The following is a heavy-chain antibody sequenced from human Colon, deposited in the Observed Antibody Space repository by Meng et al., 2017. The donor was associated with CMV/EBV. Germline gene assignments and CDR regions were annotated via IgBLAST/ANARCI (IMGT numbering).Heavy chain of an antibody. CDR3: ARAPYYSSAYYYFDY. CDR2: TRNKANSYTT. Sequence: GGSLRLSCAASGFTFSDHYMDWVRQAPGKGLEWVGRTRNKANSYTTEYAASVKGRFTISRDDSKNSLYLQMNSLKTEDTAVYYCARAPYYSSAYYYFDYWGQGTLVTVSS. J-gene: IGHJ4*02. D-gene: IGHD3-22*01. V-gene: IGHV3-72*01. CDR1: GFTFSDHY.